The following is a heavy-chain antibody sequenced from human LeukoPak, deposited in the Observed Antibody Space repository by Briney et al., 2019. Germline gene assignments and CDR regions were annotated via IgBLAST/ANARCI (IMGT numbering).Heavy chain of an antibody. CDR2: ISSSSSYI. V-gene: IGHV3-21*01. J-gene: IGHJ4*02. CDR3: ARSYYDSSGYSCPDY. CDR1: GFTFSSHS. Sequence: PGGSLRLSCAASGFTFSSHSMSWVRQAPGKGLEWVSSISSSSSYIYYADSVKGRFTISRDNAKNSLYLQMNSLRAEDTAMYYCARSYYDSSGYSCPDYWGQGTLATVSS. D-gene: IGHD3-22*01.